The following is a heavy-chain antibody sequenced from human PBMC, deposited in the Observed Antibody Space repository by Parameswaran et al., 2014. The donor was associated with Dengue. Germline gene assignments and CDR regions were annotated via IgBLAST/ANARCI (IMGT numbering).Heavy chain of an antibody. D-gene: IGHD4-23*01. V-gene: IGHV1-46*01. J-gene: IGHJ4*02. Sequence: WVRQAPGQGLEWMGIINPSGGSTSYAQKFQGRVTMTRDTSTSTVYMELSSLRSEDTAVYYCARDHGGLDYWGQGTLVTVSS. CDR3: ARDHGGLDY. CDR2: INPSGGST.